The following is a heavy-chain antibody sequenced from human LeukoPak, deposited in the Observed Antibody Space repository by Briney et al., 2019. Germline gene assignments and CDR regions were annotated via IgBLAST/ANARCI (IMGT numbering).Heavy chain of an antibody. Sequence: SETLSLTCTVSGGSISSGGSYWSWSRQHPGRGLEWIGYIYYSGSTYYNPSLKSRVTISVDTSKNQFSLKLSSVTAADTAVYYCAIRDGYNHAFDIWGQGTMVTVSS. D-gene: IGHD5-24*01. CDR2: IYYSGST. J-gene: IGHJ3*02. V-gene: IGHV4-61*08. CDR1: GGSISSGGSY. CDR3: AIRDGYNHAFDI.